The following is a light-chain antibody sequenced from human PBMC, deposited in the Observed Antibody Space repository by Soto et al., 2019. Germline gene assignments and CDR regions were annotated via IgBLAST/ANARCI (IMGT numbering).Light chain of an antibody. J-gene: IGKJ5*01. V-gene: IGKV1-33*01. CDR1: QNINNY. CDR3: QQYENLPT. CDR2: DAS. Sequence: DIQMTQSPSSLSASVVDRVTITFQASQNINNYLNWYQQKPGRAPKLLIYDASNLEAGVPSRFRGSGSGTDFTFTISRLQPEDIATYYCQQYENLPTFGQGTRLE.